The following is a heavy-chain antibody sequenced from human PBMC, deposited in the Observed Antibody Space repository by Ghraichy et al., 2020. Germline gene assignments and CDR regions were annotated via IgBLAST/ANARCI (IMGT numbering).Heavy chain of an antibody. CDR3: ARVRLGYCTNGVCPQLDY. CDR2: IYHSGST. Sequence: SETLSLTCAVSGGSISSSNWWSWVRQPPGKGLEWIGEIYHSGSTNYNPSLKSRVTISVDKSKNQFSLKLSSVTAADTAVYYCARVRLGYCTNGVCPQLDYWGQGTLVTVSS. V-gene: IGHV4-4*02. J-gene: IGHJ4*02. D-gene: IGHD2-8*01. CDR1: GGSISSSNW.